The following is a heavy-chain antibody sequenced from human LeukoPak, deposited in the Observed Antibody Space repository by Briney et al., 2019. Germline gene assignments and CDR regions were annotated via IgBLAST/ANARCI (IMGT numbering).Heavy chain of an antibody. CDR2: IYYTGRT. CDR3: ARQGSMTRGGYWLDP. D-gene: IGHD3-10*01. Sequence: SETLSLTCTVSGASINTSNFYWAWIRQPPGKGLESIGNIYYTGRTYSNASLNSRVTISVDTSKNQFSLKLTSVTAADTAVYYCARQGSMTRGGYWLDPWGQGTLVIVPS. CDR1: GASINTSNFY. J-gene: IGHJ5*02. V-gene: IGHV4-39*01.